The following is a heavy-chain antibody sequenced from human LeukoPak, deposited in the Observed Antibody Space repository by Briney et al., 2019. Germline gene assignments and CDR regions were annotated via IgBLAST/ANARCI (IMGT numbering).Heavy chain of an antibody. V-gene: IGHV3-74*01. D-gene: IGHD2-15*01. CDR3: ARDPTPRYCSGGSCYTHYGMDV. J-gene: IGHJ6*02. Sequence: GGSLRLSCAASGFAFNKYWMHWVRQTPGKGLVWVSRINGDGSTTSYADSVKGGLTISRDNAKNSLYLQMNSLRAEDTAVYYCARDPTPRYCSGGSCYTHYGMDVWGQGTTVTVSS. CDR2: INGDGSTT. CDR1: GFAFNKYW.